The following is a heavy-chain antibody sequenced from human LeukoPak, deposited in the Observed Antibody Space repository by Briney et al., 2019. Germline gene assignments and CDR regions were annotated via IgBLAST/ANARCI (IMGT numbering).Heavy chain of an antibody. CDR3: TRSPSLGGRYWGFDY. J-gene: IGHJ4*02. D-gene: IGHD1-26*01. CDR2: LSPDGSSS. Sequence: PGGSLRLSCAASGXTFSTYWMHWVRQAPGKGQVWVSRLSPDGSSSIYADSVKGRFTVSRDNAKNTLYLQMNSLRAEDTAVYYCTRSPSLGGRYWGFDYWGQGALVTVSS. CDR1: GXTFSTYW. V-gene: IGHV3-74*01.